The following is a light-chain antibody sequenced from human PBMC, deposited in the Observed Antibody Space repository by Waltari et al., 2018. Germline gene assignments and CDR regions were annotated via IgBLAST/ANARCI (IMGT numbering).Light chain of an antibody. Sequence: IVLTQSPGTLSLSPGERATLSCRASQSVSSSDLAWYQQKPGQAPRLLIYGASSRATGIPDRFSGSGSGTDFTLIISRLEPEDSAVFYCQQYGTSPLTFGGGTKVEIK. J-gene: IGKJ4*01. CDR1: QSVSSSD. CDR2: GAS. V-gene: IGKV3-20*01. CDR3: QQYGTSPLT.